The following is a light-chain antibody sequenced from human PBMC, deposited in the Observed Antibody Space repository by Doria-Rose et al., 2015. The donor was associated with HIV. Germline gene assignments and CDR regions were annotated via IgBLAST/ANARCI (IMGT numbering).Light chain of an antibody. CDR3: QQYYTTPMYT. CDR2: GAS. V-gene: IGKV1-NL1*01. J-gene: IGKJ2*01. Sequence: DIVMKPSPSSLSASVGDRVPITCRASQDISHSLAWYQQIPGKAPKLLVYGASRLETGVPSSFSGSGSGTDYTLTISSLQPEDFATYYCQQYYTTPMYTFGQGTKLEIK. CDR1: QDISHS.